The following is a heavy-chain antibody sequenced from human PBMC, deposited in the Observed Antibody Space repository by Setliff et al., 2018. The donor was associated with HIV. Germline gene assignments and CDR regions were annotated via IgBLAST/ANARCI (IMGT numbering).Heavy chain of an antibody. D-gene: IGHD5-12*01. J-gene: IGHJ4*02. Sequence: PGESLKISCAASGFTFSDYGMSWVRQAPGKGLEWVSSITAGSSTTYYADSVKGRFTISGDNSKNTLYLQMDSLRAKDTAVYFCAKGDRWLLLPSFDYWGQETPVTVSS. V-gene: IGHV3-23*01. CDR1: GFTFSDYG. CDR3: AKGDRWLLLPSFDY. CDR2: ITAGSSTT.